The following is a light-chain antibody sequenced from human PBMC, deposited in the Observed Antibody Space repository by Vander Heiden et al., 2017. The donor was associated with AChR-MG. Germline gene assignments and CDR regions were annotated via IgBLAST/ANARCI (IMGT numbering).Light chain of an antibody. CDR3: QTYDSGVKGWV. J-gene: IGLJ3*02. V-gene: IGLV1-40*01. CDR2: GNR. CDR1: HSNIGAPYD. Sequence: SILPHPPSVSGAPGQRLRVSCHGSHSNIGAPYDVTWYDQPPGTAPSLLIYGNRILPSGVPARFSASKSGTAASLAITGLQTEDEADYYCQTYDSGVKGWVFGGGTKLTVL.